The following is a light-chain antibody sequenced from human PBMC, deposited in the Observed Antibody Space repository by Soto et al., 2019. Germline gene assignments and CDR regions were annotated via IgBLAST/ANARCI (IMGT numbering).Light chain of an antibody. CDR3: QQYDNLPT. CDR1: QTIITY. Sequence: DIQITPSPSSLSDFVGDTVSITCRASQTIITYLNWYHQKPGKDPKVLIYAESSLQSGAPSRFSGSGSGTDFTLTISSLQPEDIATYSCQQYDNLPTFGNGQRRELK. V-gene: IGKV1-33*01. CDR2: AES. J-gene: IGKJ5*01.